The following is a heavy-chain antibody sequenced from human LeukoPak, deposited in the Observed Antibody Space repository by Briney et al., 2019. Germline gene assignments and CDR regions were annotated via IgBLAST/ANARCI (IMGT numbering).Heavy chain of an antibody. CDR1: GFTFSSYW. J-gene: IGHJ4*02. CDR3: ARDTAGFDY. Sequence: GGSLRLSCAASGFTFSSYWMHWVRQAPGKGLVWVSRISSDGSSTYYADSVKGRFTISRDNAKNSLYLQMNSLRAEDTALYYCARDTAGFDYWGQGTLVTVSS. CDR2: ISSDGSST. V-gene: IGHV3-74*01.